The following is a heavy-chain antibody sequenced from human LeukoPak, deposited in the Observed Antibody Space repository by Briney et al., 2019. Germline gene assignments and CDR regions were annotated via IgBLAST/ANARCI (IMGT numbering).Heavy chain of an antibody. V-gene: IGHV3-23*01. CDR2: ISGSGGST. D-gene: IGHD3-22*01. Sequence: PGGSLRLSCAASGFTFSSYAMSWVRQAPGKGLEWVSAISGSGGSTYYADSVKGRFTISRDNSKNTLYLQMDSLRAEDTAVYYCAKDTHYYDSSRRYGGQGTLVTVSS. CDR3: AKDTHYYDSSRRY. CDR1: GFTFSSYA. J-gene: IGHJ4*02.